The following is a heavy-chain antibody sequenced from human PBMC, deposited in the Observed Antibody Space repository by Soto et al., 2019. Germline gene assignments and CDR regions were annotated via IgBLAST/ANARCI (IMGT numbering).Heavy chain of an antibody. CDR3: ARSITIFGVPVDY. J-gene: IGHJ4*02. CDR2: INHSGST. V-gene: IGHV4-34*01. D-gene: IGHD3-3*01. Sequence: SETLSLTCAVYGGSFSGYYWSWIRQPPGKGLEWIGEINHSGSTNYNPSLKSRVTISVDTSKNQFSLKLSSVTAADTAVYYCARSITIFGVPVDYWGQGTLVTVSS. CDR1: GGSFSGYY.